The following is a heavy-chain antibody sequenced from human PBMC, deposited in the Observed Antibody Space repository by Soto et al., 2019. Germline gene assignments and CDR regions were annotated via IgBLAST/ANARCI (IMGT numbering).Heavy chain of an antibody. Sequence: EVQLVESGGGLVKPGGSLRLSCAASGFTFSLYSMIWDRRAPGKGLDWVSSITSSSTYIYYADSLKGRFTISRDNAKNSLYLQMDSLRAEDTAMYYCVRARATDSRPDYWGQGTLVTVSS. D-gene: IGHD5-18*01. J-gene: IGHJ4*02. V-gene: IGHV3-21*06. CDR3: VRARATDSRPDY. CDR1: GFTFSLYS. CDR2: ITSSSTYI.